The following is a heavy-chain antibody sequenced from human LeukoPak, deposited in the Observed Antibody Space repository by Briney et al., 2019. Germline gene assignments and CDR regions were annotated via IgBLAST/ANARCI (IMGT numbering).Heavy chain of an antibody. Sequence: GGSLRLSCAASGFTFSNAWMSWVCQAPGKGLEWVGRIKSKTDGGTTDYAAPVKGRFTISRDDSKNTLYLQMNSLKTEDTAVYYCTTAIRRYCSGGSCYSDWGQGTLVTVSS. CDR2: IKSKTDGGTT. CDR1: GFTFSNAW. J-gene: IGHJ4*02. D-gene: IGHD2-15*01. V-gene: IGHV3-15*01. CDR3: TTAIRRYCSGGSCYSD.